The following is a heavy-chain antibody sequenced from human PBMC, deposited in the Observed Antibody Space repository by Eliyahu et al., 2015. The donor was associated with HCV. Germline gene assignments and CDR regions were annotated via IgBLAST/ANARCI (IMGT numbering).Heavy chain of an antibody. Sequence: QVRLQQWGAGLLRPSEXLSLTCGVYGGSLSGYYWTWIRQSPGTGLEWIGEINDSGTTNYNPSLKSRLTTSVDTSKRQIFLRLSSVTAADTAVYYCARTRYCSSSSCYFAALDMWGPGTMVSVSS. J-gene: IGHJ3*02. D-gene: IGHD2-2*01. CDR1: GGSLSGYY. CDR2: INDSGTT. V-gene: IGHV4-34*01. CDR3: ARTRYCSSSSCYFAALDM.